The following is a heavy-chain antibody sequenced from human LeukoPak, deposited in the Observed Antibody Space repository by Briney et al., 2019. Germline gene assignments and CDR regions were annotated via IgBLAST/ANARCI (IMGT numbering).Heavy chain of an antibody. V-gene: IGHV3-9*01. Sequence: PGRSLRLSCAASGFTFSSYGMHWVRQVPGRGLAWVSGITWNSGTIAYADSVKGRFTISRDNAKNPLYLQMNSLRAEDTAVYYCAKDWGRLQFDGYFDYWGQGTLVTVSS. J-gene: IGHJ4*02. D-gene: IGHD5-24*01. CDR2: ITWNSGTI. CDR1: GFTFSSYG. CDR3: AKDWGRLQFDGYFDY.